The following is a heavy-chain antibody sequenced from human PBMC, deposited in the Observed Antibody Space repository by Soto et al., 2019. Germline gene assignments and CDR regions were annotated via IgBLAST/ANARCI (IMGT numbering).Heavy chain of an antibody. CDR2: MNPNSGDT. J-gene: IGHJ4*02. CDR1: GYTSSDND. Sequence: ASVKVSCKASGYTSSDNDINWVRQASGQGPEWLGWMNPNSGDTGYAQNFQGRVTMTRDTSKRTAYMELSSLRSEDTAVYYCARVGGNWNDDYFDYWGQGTLVTVSS. CDR3: ARVGGNWNDDYFDY. D-gene: IGHD1-1*01. V-gene: IGHV1-8*01.